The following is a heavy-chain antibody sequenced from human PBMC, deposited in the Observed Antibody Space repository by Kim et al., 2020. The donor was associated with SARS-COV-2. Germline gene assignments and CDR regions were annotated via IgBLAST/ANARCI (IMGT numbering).Heavy chain of an antibody. V-gene: IGHV3-23*01. Sequence: GGSLRLSCAASGFTFSSYAMSWVRQAPGKGLEWVSAISGSGGSTYYADSVKGRFTISRDNSKNTLYLQMNSLRAEDTAVYYCAKDLWDTAMFLVFPEINNDAFDIWGQGTMVTVSS. D-gene: IGHD5-18*01. CDR1: GFTFSSYA. CDR3: AKDLWDTAMFLVFPEINNDAFDI. CDR2: ISGSGGST. J-gene: IGHJ3*02.